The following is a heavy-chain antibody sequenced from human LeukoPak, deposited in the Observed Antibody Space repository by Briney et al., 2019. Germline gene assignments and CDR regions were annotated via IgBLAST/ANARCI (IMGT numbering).Heavy chain of an antibody. CDR2: IYYSGST. CDR1: GGSISSSSYY. J-gene: IGHJ3*02. CDR3: AREWTTVTTRDAFDI. V-gene: IGHV4-39*07. Sequence: SETLSLTCTVSGGSISSSSYYWGWIRQPPGKGLEWIGSIYYSGSTYYNPSLKSRVTISVDTSKNQFSLKLSSVTAADTAVYYCAREWTTVTTRDAFDIWGQGTMVTVSS. D-gene: IGHD4-17*01.